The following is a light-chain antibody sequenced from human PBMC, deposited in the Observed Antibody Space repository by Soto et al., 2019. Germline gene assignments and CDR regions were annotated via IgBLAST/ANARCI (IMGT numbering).Light chain of an antibody. V-gene: IGKV3-15*01. CDR2: AVS. CDR1: QGISKK. Sequence: IGMTQSAAALSVDTGGRVTFSCRASQGISKKVAWYQHKPGQAPRLLISAVSTGATGVPARFSGSGSGTEFTLTINSLQSEDCATYYCQQYHTWPVTFGGGTNVDIK. J-gene: IGKJ4*01. CDR3: QQYHTWPVT.